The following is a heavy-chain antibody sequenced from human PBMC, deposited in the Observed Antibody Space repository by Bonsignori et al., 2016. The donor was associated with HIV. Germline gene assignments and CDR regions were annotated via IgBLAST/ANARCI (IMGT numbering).Heavy chain of an antibody. D-gene: IGHD6-13*01. J-gene: IGHJ6*03. CDR2: IRYDGSNK. Sequence: VRQAPGKGLEWVAFIRYDGSNKYYADSVKGRFTISRDNSKNTLYLQMNSLRAEDTAVYYCAKGDSSSWYYYYYMDVWGKGTTVTVSS. V-gene: IGHV3-30*02. CDR3: AKGDSSSWYYYYYMDV.